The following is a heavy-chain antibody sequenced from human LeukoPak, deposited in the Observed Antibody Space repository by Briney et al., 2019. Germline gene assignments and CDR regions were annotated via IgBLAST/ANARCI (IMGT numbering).Heavy chain of an antibody. Sequence: SETLSLTCTVSGGSISSSSYYWGWIRQPPGKGLEWIGSIYYSGSTYYNPSLKSRVTISVDTSKNQFSPKLSSVTAADTAVYYCATQDIVVVPAAENHDAFDIWGQGTMVTVSS. CDR2: IYYSGST. CDR1: GGSISSSSYY. J-gene: IGHJ3*02. CDR3: ATQDIVVVPAAENHDAFDI. V-gene: IGHV4-39*01. D-gene: IGHD2-2*01.